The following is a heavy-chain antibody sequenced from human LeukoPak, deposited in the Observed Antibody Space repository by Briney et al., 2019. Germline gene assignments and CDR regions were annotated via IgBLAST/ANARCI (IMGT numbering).Heavy chain of an antibody. V-gene: IGHV1-2*02. CDR1: GYTFTGYY. CDR2: INPNSGGT. Sequence: ASVKVSCKASGYTFTGYYMHWVRQAPGQGLEWMGWINPNSGGTNYAQKFQGRVTMTRDTSISTAYMELSRLRSDDTAVYYCARGGYDRGVVVITRDAFDIWGQGTMVTVSS. D-gene: IGHD3-22*01. J-gene: IGHJ3*02. CDR3: ARGGYDRGVVVITRDAFDI.